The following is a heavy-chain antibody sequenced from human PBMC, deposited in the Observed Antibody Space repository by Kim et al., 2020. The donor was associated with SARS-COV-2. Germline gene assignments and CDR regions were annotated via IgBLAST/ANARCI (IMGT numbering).Heavy chain of an antibody. V-gene: IGHV1-46*01. CDR1: GYTFTSYY. J-gene: IGHJ6*02. CDR2: INPSGGST. Sequence: ASVKVSCKASGYTFTSYYMHWVRQAPGQGLEWMGIINPSGGSTSYAQKFQGRVTMTRDTSTSTVYMELSSLRSEDTAVYYCARDTSSAKDAYYYYGMDVWGQGTTVTVSS. CDR3: ARDTSSAKDAYYYYGMDV. D-gene: IGHD2-2*01.